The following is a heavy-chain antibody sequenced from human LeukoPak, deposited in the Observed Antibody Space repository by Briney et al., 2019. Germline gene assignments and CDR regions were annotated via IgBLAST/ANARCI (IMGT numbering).Heavy chain of an antibody. V-gene: IGHV4-34*01. CDR2: INHSGST. CDR1: GGSFSGFY. Sequence: SETLSLTCSVYGGSFSGFYWNWIRQPPGKGLEWIGEINHSGSTHYSPSLKSRLSISVDPSKNQFSLKLSSVTAADTAVYYCARGGGYCTNNVCPPRFDPWGQGALVTVSS. CDR3: ARGGGYCTNNVCPPRFDP. D-gene: IGHD2-8*01. J-gene: IGHJ5*02.